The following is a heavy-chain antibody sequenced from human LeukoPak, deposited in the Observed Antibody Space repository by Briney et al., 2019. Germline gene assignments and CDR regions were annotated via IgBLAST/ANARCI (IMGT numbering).Heavy chain of an antibody. CDR3: ARAGDYDGDYFDY. V-gene: IGHV4-30-2*01. CDR2: IYHSGST. Sequence: PSQTLSLTCAVSGGSISSGGYSWRWIRQPPGKGLEWIGYIYHSGSTYYNPSLKSRVTISVDRSKNQFSLKLSSVTAADTAVYYCARAGDYDGDYFDYWGQGTLVTVSS. CDR1: GGSISSGGYS. D-gene: IGHD4-17*01. J-gene: IGHJ4*02.